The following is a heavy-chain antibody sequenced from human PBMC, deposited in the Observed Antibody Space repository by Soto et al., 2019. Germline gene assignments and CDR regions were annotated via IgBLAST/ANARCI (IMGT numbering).Heavy chain of an antibody. J-gene: IGHJ4*02. CDR2: IWYDGNNK. Sequence: VQLVESGGGVVQPGRSLRLSCAASGFTFSTYGMHWVRQAPGKGLEWVAVIWYDGNNKYYADSVKGRFTTSRDNSKNTWYLQMNSLRAEDTAVYYCARVATKYYDSTGYYLDYWGQGTLVTVSS. V-gene: IGHV3-33*01. CDR3: ARVATKYYDSTGYYLDY. D-gene: IGHD3-22*01. CDR1: GFTFSTYG.